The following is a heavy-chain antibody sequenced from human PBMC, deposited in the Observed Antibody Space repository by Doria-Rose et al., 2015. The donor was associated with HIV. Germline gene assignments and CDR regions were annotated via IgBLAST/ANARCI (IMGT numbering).Heavy chain of an antibody. J-gene: IGHJ4*02. CDR1: GVSLSSPGMG. CDR2: IFSDDER. CDR3: ARIKSSRWYHKYYFDF. D-gene: IGHD6-13*01. Sequence: SGPVLVKPTETLTLTCTVSGVSLSSPGMGVSWIRQPPGKALEWPANIFSDDERSYNTSLKSRLTISRGTSKGQVVLTMTDMDPVDTATYYCARIKSSRWYHKYYFDFWGQGTLVIVSA. V-gene: IGHV2-26*01.